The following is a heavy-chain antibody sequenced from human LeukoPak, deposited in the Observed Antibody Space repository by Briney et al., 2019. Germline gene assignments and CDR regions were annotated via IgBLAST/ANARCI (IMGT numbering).Heavy chain of an antibody. J-gene: IGHJ5*01. D-gene: IGHD6-19*01. CDR1: GFTFSSYS. CDR3: ARDRATHSSSWFDS. Sequence: PGGSLRLSCAASGFTFSSYSMNWVRQAPGKGLEWVSYISSSSSTIYYADSVKGRFTISRDNSKNTLYLQMNSLRAEDTALYYCARDRATHSSSWFDSWGQGTLVTVSS. V-gene: IGHV3-48*01. CDR2: ISSSSSTI.